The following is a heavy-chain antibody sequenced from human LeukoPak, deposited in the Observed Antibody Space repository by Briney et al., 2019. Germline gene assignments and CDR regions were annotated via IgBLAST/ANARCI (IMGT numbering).Heavy chain of an antibody. CDR2: ISGSGGST. Sequence: TGGSLRLSCAASGFTFSSYAMSWVRQAPGKGLEWVSAISGSGGSTYYADSVKGRFTISRDNSKNTVYLQMNSLRAEDTAVYYCAKSDSSGYSGFNWGQGTLVTVSS. CDR1: GFTFSSYA. CDR3: AKSDSSGYSGFN. J-gene: IGHJ4*02. D-gene: IGHD3-22*01. V-gene: IGHV3-23*01.